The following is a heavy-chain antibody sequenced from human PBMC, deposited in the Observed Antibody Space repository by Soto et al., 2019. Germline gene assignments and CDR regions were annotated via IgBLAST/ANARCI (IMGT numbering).Heavy chain of an antibody. CDR3: ARSTPREYCSGGSCDSSPRIYFQH. CDR1: GGSIISYY. Sequence: SETLSLTCTVSGGSIISYYWSWIRQPPWKGLEWIGYIYYSGSTNYNPSLKSRVTISVDTSKNQFSLKLSSVTAADTAVYYCARSTPREYCSGGSCDSSPRIYFQHWGQGTLVTVSS. CDR2: IYYSGST. D-gene: IGHD2-15*01. V-gene: IGHV4-59*01. J-gene: IGHJ1*01.